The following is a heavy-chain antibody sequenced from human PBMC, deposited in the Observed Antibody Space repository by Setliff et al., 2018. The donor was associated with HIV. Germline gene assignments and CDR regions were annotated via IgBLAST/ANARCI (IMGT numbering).Heavy chain of an antibody. CDR2: ISGRGTNT. J-gene: IGHJ6*03. CDR3: AKAGGGILYFYYMDV. D-gene: IGHD2-15*01. V-gene: IGHV3-23*01. CDR1: GFTFSNFA. Sequence: PGESLKISCAASGFTFSNFAINWVRQAPGKGLEWVSTISGRGTNTYYADSVKGRFTISRDNSKNTLSLQLNSLTAEDSAVYYCAKAGGGILYFYYMDVWGKGTTVTVSS.